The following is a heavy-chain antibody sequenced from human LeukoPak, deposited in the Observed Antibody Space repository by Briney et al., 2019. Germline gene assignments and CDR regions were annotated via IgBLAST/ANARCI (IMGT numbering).Heavy chain of an antibody. D-gene: IGHD4-17*01. Sequence: PSETLSLTCAVYGGSFSGYYWSWIRQPPGKGLEWIGEINHSGSTNYNPSLKSRVTISVDTSKNQFSLKLSSVTAADTAVYYCAGVPTVTTGVDYWGQGTLVTVSS. CDR3: AGVPTVTTGVDY. CDR1: GGSFSGYY. J-gene: IGHJ4*02. CDR2: INHSGST. V-gene: IGHV4-34*01.